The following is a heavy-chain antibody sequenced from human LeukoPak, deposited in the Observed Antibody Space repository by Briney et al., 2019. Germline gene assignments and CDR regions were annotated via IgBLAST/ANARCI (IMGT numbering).Heavy chain of an antibody. J-gene: IGHJ4*02. CDR2: ISHDGTT. D-gene: IGHD2/OR15-2a*01. Sequence: SETLSLTCCVAGGPIDITNYWSWVRQAPGKGLEWIGEISHDGTTNYNPSLRSRVAMSLDRANNQFSLTLTSVTAADTAVYYCTRENRPFCPFAYWGQGVLVTVSS. CDR3: TRENRPFCPFAY. V-gene: IGHV4-4*02. CDR1: GGPIDITNY.